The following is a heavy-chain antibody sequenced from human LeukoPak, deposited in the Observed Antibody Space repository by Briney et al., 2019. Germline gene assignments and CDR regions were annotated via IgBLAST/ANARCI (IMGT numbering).Heavy chain of an antibody. J-gene: IGHJ3*02. CDR1: GGSFSGYY. D-gene: IGHD3-16*01. CDR3: ARGKNYDYIWNAFDI. V-gene: IGHV4-34*01. CDR2: INHSGST. Sequence: KTSETLSLTCAVYGGSFSGYYWSWIRQPPGKGLEWLGEINHSGSTNYNPSLKSRVTISVDTSKNQFSLKLSSVTAADTAVYYCARGKNYDYIWNAFDIWGQGTMVTVSS.